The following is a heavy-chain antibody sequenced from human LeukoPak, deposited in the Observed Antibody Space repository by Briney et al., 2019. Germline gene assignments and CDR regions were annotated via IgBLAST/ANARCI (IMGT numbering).Heavy chain of an antibody. Sequence: PGGSLRLSCAASGFAFSTFALTWVPKAQEKGLHWVSTISTSGRATYYADSVEGRFTISRDNSKNTLYLQMNSLRADDTAVYYCAKARGSSVYEQFDYWGQGTQVTVSP. CDR1: GFAFSTFA. V-gene: IGHV3-23*01. J-gene: IGHJ4*02. CDR3: AKARGSSVYEQFDY. CDR2: ISTSGRAT. D-gene: IGHD5/OR15-5a*01.